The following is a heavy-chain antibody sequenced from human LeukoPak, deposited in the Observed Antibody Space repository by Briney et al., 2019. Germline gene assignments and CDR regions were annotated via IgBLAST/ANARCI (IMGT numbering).Heavy chain of an antibody. J-gene: IGHJ4*02. Sequence: GASLRLSCAASGFTFSSYAMSWVRQAPGKGLEWVSAISGSGGSTYYADSVKGRFTISRDNSKNTLYLQMNSLGAEDTAVYCCAKDGGSSPYYFDYWGQGTLVTVSS. CDR2: ISGSGGST. CDR1: GFTFSSYA. D-gene: IGHD1-26*01. CDR3: AKDGGSSPYYFDY. V-gene: IGHV3-23*01.